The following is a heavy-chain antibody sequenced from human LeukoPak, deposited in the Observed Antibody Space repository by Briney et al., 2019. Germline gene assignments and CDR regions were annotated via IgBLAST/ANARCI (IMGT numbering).Heavy chain of an antibody. J-gene: IGHJ5*02. Sequence: SQTLSLTCTVSGGSISSGGYYWSWVRQHSGKGLEWIGYIYYSGSTSYSPSLKSRVTISVDTSKNQFSLKLSSVTAADTAVYYCATGDYSNYFFDPWGQGTLVTVSS. CDR3: ATGDYSNYFFDP. D-gene: IGHD4-4*01. CDR1: GGSISSGGYY. CDR2: IYYSGST. V-gene: IGHV4-31*03.